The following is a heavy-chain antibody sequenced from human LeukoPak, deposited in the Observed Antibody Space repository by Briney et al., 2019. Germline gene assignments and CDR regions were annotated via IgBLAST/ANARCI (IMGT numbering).Heavy chain of an antibody. CDR2: IYTSGST. D-gene: IGHD2-15*01. CDR3: ARAPRGYCSGGSCYHFDY. J-gene: IGHJ4*02. Sequence: SETLSLTCTVSGGSISSGSYYWSWIPQPAGKGLEWIGRIYTSGSTNYNPSLKSRVTISVDTSKNQFSLKLSSVTAADTAVYYCARAPRGYCSGGSCYHFDYWGQGTLVTVSS. CDR1: GGSISSGSYY. V-gene: IGHV4-61*02.